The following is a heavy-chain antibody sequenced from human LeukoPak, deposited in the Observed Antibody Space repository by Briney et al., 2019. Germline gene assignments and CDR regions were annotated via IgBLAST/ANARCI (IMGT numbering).Heavy chain of an antibody. CDR3: ARGPHLWLVRGVSAWFDP. J-gene: IGHJ5*02. V-gene: IGHV4-34*01. D-gene: IGHD3-10*01. CDR1: GGSFSGYY. Sequence: SETLSLTCAVYGGSFSGYYWSWLRQPPGKGLEWIGEINHSGSTNYNPSLKSRVTISVDTSKNQFSLKLSSVTAADTAVYYCARGPHLWLVRGVSAWFDPWGQGTLVTVSS. CDR2: INHSGST.